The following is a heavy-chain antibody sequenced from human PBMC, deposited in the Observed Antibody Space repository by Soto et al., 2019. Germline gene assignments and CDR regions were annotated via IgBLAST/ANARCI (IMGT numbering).Heavy chain of an antibody. Sequence: WTWLRQFPGGGLEWIGEINHNGDPHHSESLNSRMSMSVDSSTSRFSLTLRSVTDADTAVYFCARGGAGPRMGYWGQGTLVTVSS. J-gene: IGHJ4*02. V-gene: IGHV4-34*01. CDR3: ARGGAGPRMGY. CDR2: INHNGDP. D-gene: IGHD2-8*01.